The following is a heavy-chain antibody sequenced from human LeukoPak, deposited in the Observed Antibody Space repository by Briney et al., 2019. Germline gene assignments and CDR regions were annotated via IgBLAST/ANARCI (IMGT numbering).Heavy chain of an antibody. J-gene: IGHJ4*02. D-gene: IGHD3-22*01. CDR1: GITLSNYG. Sequence: GALRLSCAVSGITLSNYGMSWVRQAPGKGLEWVAGTSDSGGRTNYADSVKGRFTISRDNPKNTIYLQMNSLRAEDTAVYFCAKRGVVIRVILVGFHKEAYYFDSWGQGALVTVSS. CDR3: AKRGVVIRVILVGFHKEAYYFDS. V-gene: IGHV3-23*01. CDR2: TSDSGGRT.